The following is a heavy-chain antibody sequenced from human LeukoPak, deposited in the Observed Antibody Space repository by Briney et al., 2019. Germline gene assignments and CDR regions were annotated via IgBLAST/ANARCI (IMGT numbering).Heavy chain of an antibody. CDR1: GFTFSSYS. J-gene: IGHJ4*02. D-gene: IGHD3-10*01. CDR3: ARANYGSGYVFDY. V-gene: IGHV3-48*01. Sequence: GGSLRLSCAASGFTFSSYSMNWVRQAPGKGLEWVSCISSSSSTIYYADSVKGRFTISRDNAKNSLYLQMNSLRAEDTAVYYCARANYGSGYVFDYWGQGTRVIVSS. CDR2: ISSSSSTI.